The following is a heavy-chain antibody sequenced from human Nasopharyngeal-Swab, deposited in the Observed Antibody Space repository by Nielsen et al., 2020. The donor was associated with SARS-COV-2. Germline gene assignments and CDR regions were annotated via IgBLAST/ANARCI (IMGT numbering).Heavy chain of an antibody. CDR1: GGTFSSYA. J-gene: IGHJ4*02. CDR2: IIPIFGTA. D-gene: IGHD3-22*01. CDR3: ARVSDRLSYYYDSSGYSFDY. Sequence: SVKVSCKASGGTFSSYAISWVRQAPGQGLEWMGGIIPIFGTANYAQKFQGRVTITADESTSTAYMELSSLRSEDTAVYYCARVSDRLSYYYDSSGYSFDYWGQGTLVTVSS. V-gene: IGHV1-69*13.